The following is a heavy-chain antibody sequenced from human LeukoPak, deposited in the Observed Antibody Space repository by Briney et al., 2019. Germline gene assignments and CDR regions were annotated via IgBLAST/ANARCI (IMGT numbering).Heavy chain of an antibody. J-gene: IGHJ4*02. CDR3: ATETNGRHYDY. D-gene: IGHD1-14*01. CDR2: IGPTGSDT. Sequence: GGSLRLSCTASGLTLSTSGFNWVRQAPGKGLEWVASIGPTGSDTYHADSIKGRFTISRDNANNFLYLQMNSLRAEDTAVYYCATETNGRHYDYWGQGTLLTVSS. V-gene: IGHV3-21*06. CDR1: GLTLSTSG.